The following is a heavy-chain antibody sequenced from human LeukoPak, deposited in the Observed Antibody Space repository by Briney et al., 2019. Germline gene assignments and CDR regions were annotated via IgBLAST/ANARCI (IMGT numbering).Heavy chain of an antibody. J-gene: IGHJ4*02. V-gene: IGHV3-30-3*01. D-gene: IGHD3-22*01. CDR1: GFTFSSYA. Sequence: GGSLRLSCAASGFTFSSYAMHWVRQAPGKGLEWVAVISYDGSNKYYADSVKGRFTISRDNSKNTLYLQMNSLRAEDTAVYYCARDGDYYGSSGYYYYFDYWGQGTLVTVSS. CDR3: ARDGDYYGSSGYYYYFDY. CDR2: ISYDGSNK.